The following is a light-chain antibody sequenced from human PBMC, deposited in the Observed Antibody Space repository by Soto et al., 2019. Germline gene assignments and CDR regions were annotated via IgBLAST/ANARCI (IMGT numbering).Light chain of an antibody. CDR2: GAS. V-gene: IGKV3-15*01. CDR1: QSVSSN. J-gene: IGKJ4*01. Sequence: EIVMTQSPATLSVSPGERATLSCRASQSVSSNLAWYQQKPGQAPRLLVYGASTRATGIPARFSGSGSGTQFTLTISSLQSEDFAVYYCQQHNNWPLTFGGGTKWIS. CDR3: QQHNNWPLT.